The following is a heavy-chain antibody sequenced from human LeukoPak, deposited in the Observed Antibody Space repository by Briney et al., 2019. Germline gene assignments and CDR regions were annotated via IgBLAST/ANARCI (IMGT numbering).Heavy chain of an antibody. D-gene: IGHD6-19*01. CDR1: GCTFRDLA. J-gene: IGHJ2*01. V-gene: IGHV3-30*04. Sequence: GGTLRLSGVASGCTFRDLALHWVGQAQGKGREWVALVSYDVNNKYYADSVKGRFTISRDNSKNTLYLQVNSLRPEDTAVYYCASNIAVAGPFDLWGRGTLVTVSS. CDR2: VSYDVNNK. CDR3: ASNIAVAGPFDL.